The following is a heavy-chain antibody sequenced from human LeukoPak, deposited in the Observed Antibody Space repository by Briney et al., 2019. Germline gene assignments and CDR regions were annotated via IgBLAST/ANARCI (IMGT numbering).Heavy chain of an antibody. D-gene: IGHD6-13*01. CDR3: ARGRSSSWTPHYYYYYGTDG. V-gene: IGHV4-34*01. CDR2: INHSGST. CDR1: GGSFSGYY. J-gene: IGHJ6*04. Sequence: PSETLSLTCAVYGGSFSGYYWSWIRQPPGKGLEWIGEINHSGSTNYNPSLKSRVTISVDTSKNQFSLKLSSVTAADTAVYYSARGRSSSWTPHYYYYYGTDGWGKGTTVSVSS.